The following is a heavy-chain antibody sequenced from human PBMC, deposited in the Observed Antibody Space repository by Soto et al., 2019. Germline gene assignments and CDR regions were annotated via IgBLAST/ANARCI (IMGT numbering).Heavy chain of an antibody. D-gene: IGHD2-2*01. J-gene: IGHJ6*03. Sequence: GGSLRLSCAASGFTFSTYAMSWVRQAPGKGLEWVSAISGSGGSTYYADSVKGRFTISRDKSKNTLYLQMNSLRAEDTAVYYCASQPDIVVVPAAPYYYYYMDVWGKGTTVTVSS. CDR2: ISGSGGST. CDR1: GFTFSTYA. CDR3: ASQPDIVVVPAAPYYYYYMDV. V-gene: IGHV3-23*01.